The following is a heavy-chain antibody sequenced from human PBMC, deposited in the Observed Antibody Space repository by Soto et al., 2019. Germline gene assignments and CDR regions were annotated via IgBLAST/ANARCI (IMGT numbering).Heavy chain of an antibody. Sequence: PGESLKISCAASGFTFSTYTMNWVRQAPGKGLEWVSSISSSSSYIYYADSVKGRFTISRDNAENSLYLQMNSLRAEDTAVYYCARDLWDNWNYRGPSPYWGQGTLVTVSS. CDR2: ISSSSSYI. V-gene: IGHV3-21*01. J-gene: IGHJ4*02. CDR1: GFTFSTYT. D-gene: IGHD1-7*01. CDR3: ARDLWDNWNYRGPSPY.